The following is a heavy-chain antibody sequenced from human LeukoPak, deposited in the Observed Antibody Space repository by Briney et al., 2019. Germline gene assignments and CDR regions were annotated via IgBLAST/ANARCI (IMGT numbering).Heavy chain of an antibody. J-gene: IGHJ3*02. V-gene: IGHV5-51*01. CDR3: ARSMIRGSSGAFDI. D-gene: IGHD3-10*01. CDR2: IYPADSDT. Sequence: GESLQISCEGSGYTFTSYWIGWVRQMPRKGLEWMGIIYPADSDTRYSPSFQGQVTISADKSTSTAYLQWSSLEASDTAMYYCARSMIRGSSGAFDIWGQGTMVTVSS. CDR1: GYTFTSYW.